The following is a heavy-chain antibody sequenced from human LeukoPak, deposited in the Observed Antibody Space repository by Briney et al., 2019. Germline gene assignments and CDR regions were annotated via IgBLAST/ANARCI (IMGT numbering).Heavy chain of an antibody. D-gene: IGHD3-22*01. CDR3: ARVNIVVMTHAFDI. CDR1: GGTFSSYA. Sequence: ASVKVSCKASGGTFSSYAISWVRQAPGQGLEWMGGIIPIFGTANYAQKFQGRVTITADESTSTAYMELSSLRSEDTAVYYCARVNIVVMTHAFDIWGQGTMVTVSS. V-gene: IGHV1-69*13. J-gene: IGHJ3*02. CDR2: IIPIFGTA.